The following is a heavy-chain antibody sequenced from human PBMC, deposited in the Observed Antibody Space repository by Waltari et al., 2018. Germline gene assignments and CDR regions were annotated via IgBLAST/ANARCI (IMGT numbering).Heavy chain of an antibody. Sequence: QVQLVESGGGVVQPGRSLRLSCAASGFTFSSYAMHWVRQAPGKGLEGVAVISYNGSKKYYADSVKGRVTISRDNSKNTLYLQMNSLRAEDTAVYFCARGGDDGRGYYPRDYWGQGTLVTVSS. V-gene: IGHV3-30-3*01. CDR1: GFTFSSYA. D-gene: IGHD3-22*01. J-gene: IGHJ4*02. CDR2: ISYNGSKK. CDR3: ARGGDDGRGYYPRDY.